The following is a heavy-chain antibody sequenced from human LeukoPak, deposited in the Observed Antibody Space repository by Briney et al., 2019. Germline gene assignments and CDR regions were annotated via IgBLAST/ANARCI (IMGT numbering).Heavy chain of an antibody. CDR1: GFTFSSYS. D-gene: IGHD3-22*01. J-gene: IGHJ4*02. Sequence: GGSLRLSCAASGFTFSSYSMNWVRQAPGKGLEWVSSMSSSSSYIYYADSVKGRFTISRDNAKNSLYLQMNSLRAEDTAVYYCARVSYDSSGYHYWGQGTLVTVSS. CDR2: MSSSSSYI. CDR3: ARVSYDSSGYHY. V-gene: IGHV3-21*01.